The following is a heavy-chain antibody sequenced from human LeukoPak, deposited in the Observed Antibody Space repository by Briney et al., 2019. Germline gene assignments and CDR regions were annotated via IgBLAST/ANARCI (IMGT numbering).Heavy chain of an antibody. CDR1: GFTFSSYG. CDR2: IWYDGSNK. J-gene: IGHJ4*02. Sequence: RSLRLSCAASGFTFSSYGMHWVRQAPGKGLEWVALIWYDGSNKYYADSVKGRLTISRDNSKNTLYLQMNSLRAEDTAVYYCAREGPRGNSQFDYWGQGTLVTVSS. CDR3: AREGPRGNSQFDY. V-gene: IGHV3-33*01. D-gene: IGHD2/OR15-2a*01.